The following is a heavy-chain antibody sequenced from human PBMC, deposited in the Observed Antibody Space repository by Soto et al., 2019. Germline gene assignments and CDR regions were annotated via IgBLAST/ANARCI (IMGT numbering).Heavy chain of an antibody. CDR1: GGSISSGGYY. J-gene: IGHJ4*02. D-gene: IGHD3-10*01. V-gene: IGHV4-31*03. Sequence: QVQLQESGPGLVKPSQTLSLTCTVSGGSISSGGYYWSWIRQHPGKGLEWIGYIYYTGSTYYNPSLKSRVTLSVDPSKHQFSLKLSSVTAADTAVYYCATLYMVRGVRTFDYWGQGTLVTVSS. CDR2: IYYTGST. CDR3: ATLYMVRGVRTFDY.